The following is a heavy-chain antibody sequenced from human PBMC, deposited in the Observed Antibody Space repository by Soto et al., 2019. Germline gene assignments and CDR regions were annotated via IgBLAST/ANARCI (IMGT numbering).Heavy chain of an antibody. CDR3: ARDPPNDKTQLDYGMDV. J-gene: IGHJ6*02. V-gene: IGHV3-23*01. Sequence: GGSVRLSCAASGFTFSSYTMNWVRQAPGKGLEWVSLISARGGSTYYADSVKGRFTISRDNSKNTLYLQMNSLRAEDTGVYYCARDPPNDKTQLDYGMDVWGQGTAVTVSS. CDR2: ISARGGST. CDR1: GFTFSSYT. D-gene: IGHD2-2*01.